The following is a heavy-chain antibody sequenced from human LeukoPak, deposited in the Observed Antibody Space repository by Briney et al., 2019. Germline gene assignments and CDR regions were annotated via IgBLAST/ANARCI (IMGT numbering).Heavy chain of an antibody. J-gene: IGHJ4*02. V-gene: IGHV4-30-4*01. D-gene: IGHD1-14*01. Sequence: SQTLSLTCTVSGGSISSGDYYWSWIRQPPGKGLEWIGYIYYSGSTYYNPSLKSRVTISVDTSKNQFSLKLSSVTAADTAVYYCARISGLTGTTRLDYWGQGTLVTVSS. CDR1: GGSISSGDYY. CDR2: IYYSGST. CDR3: ARISGLTGTTRLDY.